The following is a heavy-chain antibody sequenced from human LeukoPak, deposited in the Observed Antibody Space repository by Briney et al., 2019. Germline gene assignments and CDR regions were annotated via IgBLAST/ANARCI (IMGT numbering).Heavy chain of an antibody. CDR2: INPNSGGT. V-gene: IGHV1-2*02. J-gene: IGHJ4*02. D-gene: IGHD3-10*01. CDR1: GYTFTAYY. Sequence: ALVKVSCKASGYTFTAYYMHWVRQAPGQGLEWMGWINPNSGGTNYAQKFQGRVTMTRDTSISTAYMELSRLRSDDTAVYYCARSRTGSGFLFDYWGQGTLVTVSS. CDR3: ARSRTGSGFLFDY.